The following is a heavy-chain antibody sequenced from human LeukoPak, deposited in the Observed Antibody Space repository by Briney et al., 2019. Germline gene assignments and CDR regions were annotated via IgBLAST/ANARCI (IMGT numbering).Heavy chain of an antibody. CDR3: ARGDPPPPYSGSWYLVRDAFDI. V-gene: IGHV4-59*01. D-gene: IGHD6-13*01. Sequence: SETLSLTCTVSGGSISSYYWSWIRQPPGKGLEWIGYIYYSGSTNYNPSLKSRVTISVDTSKNQFSLKLSSVTAADTAVYYCARGDPPPPYSGSWYLVRDAFDIWGQGTMVTVSS. CDR1: GGSISSYY. J-gene: IGHJ3*02. CDR2: IYYSGST.